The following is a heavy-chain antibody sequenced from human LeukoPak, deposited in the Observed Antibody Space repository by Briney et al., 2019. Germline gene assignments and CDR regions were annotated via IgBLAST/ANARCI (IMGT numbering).Heavy chain of an antibody. Sequence: PSETLSLTCAVYGGSFSGYYWSWIRQPPGKGLEWIGEINHSGSTNYNPSLKSRVTISVDTSKNQFSLKLSSVTAADTAVYYCTRGYLGIDYWGLGTLVTVSS. J-gene: IGHJ4*02. V-gene: IGHV4-34*01. D-gene: IGHD7-27*01. CDR1: GGSFSGYY. CDR3: TRGYLGIDY. CDR2: INHSGST.